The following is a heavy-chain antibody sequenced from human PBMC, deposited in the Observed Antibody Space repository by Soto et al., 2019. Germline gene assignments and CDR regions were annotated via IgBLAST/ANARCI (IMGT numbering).Heavy chain of an antibody. J-gene: IGHJ4*02. Sequence: PSETLSLTCAVYGGSFSGYYWSWIRQPQGKGLEWIGEINHSGSTNYNPSLKSRVTISVDTSKNQFSLKLSSVTAADTAVYYCASLLSSAGTCIDYWGPGPLVTVSS. CDR2: INHSGST. D-gene: IGHD6-13*01. CDR1: GGSFSGYY. V-gene: IGHV4-34*01. CDR3: ASLLSSAGTCIDY.